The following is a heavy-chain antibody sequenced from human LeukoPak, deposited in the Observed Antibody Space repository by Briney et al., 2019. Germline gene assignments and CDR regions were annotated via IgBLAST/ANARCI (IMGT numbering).Heavy chain of an antibody. Sequence: SETLSLTCTVSGGSISSYYFSWIRQPPGKGLEWIGYIYYSGSTNYNPSLKSRVSISVDTSKNQFSLKLSSMTAADTAVYYCARTGSTVTMLYPFDHWGQGTLVTVSS. J-gene: IGHJ4*02. V-gene: IGHV4-59*01. D-gene: IGHD4-17*01. CDR3: ARTGSTVTMLYPFDH. CDR2: IYYSGST. CDR1: GGSISSYY.